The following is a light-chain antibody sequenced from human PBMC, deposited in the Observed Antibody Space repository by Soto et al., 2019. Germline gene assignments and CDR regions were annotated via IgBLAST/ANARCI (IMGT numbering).Light chain of an antibody. J-gene: IGLJ3*02. CDR3: AAWDGSLNGVV. CDR1: TSNIGSNT. CDR2: SSN. Sequence: QSALTQPPSASGTPGQRVTISCSGSTSNIGSNTVNWYQQFPGAAPKLLVYSSNLRPSGVPDRFSGSKSGTSASLAISGLQSEDESDYYCAAWDGSLNGVVFGGGTKLTVL. V-gene: IGLV1-44*01.